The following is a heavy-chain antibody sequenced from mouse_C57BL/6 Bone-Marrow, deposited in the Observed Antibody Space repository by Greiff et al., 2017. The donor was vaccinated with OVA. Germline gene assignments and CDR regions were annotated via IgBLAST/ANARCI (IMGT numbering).Heavy chain of an antibody. CDR1: GYAFSSSW. J-gene: IGHJ2*01. D-gene: IGHD2-5*01. CDR2: IYPGDGDT. V-gene: IGHV1-82*01. Sequence: VQLQQSGPELVKPGASVKLSCKASGYAFSSSWMNWVKQRPGQGLEWIGRIYPGDGDTNYNGKFKGKATLTADKSSSTAYMQLSSLTSEDAAVYFCARCGYSNYNYWGQGTTLTVSS. CDR3: ARCGYSNYNY.